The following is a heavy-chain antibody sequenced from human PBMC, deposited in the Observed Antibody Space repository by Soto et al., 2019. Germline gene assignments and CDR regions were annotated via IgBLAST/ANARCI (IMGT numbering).Heavy chain of an antibody. CDR3: ARGPLVGATHFDY. CDR2: IWSNGDHI. Sequence: GGSLRLSCAASGFIFSSYGMHWVRQVPGKGLDWVAFIWSNGDHISYADSVKGRFTISRDNSKNTLYLQMNSLRAEDTAVYYCARGPLVGATHFDYWGQGTLVTVSS. V-gene: IGHV3-33*01. CDR1: GFIFSSYG. D-gene: IGHD1-26*01. J-gene: IGHJ4*02.